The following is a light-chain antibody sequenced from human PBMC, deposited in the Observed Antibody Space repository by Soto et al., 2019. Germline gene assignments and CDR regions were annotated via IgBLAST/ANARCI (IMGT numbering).Light chain of an antibody. CDR1: QTVASN. V-gene: IGKV3-15*01. Sequence: EIVMTQSPASLSVSPGDGATLSCRASQTVASNLAWYQQKPGQGPRLLIHGASTRAADVPARFSGSGSGTDFTLTISSLQSEDFAVYYCQQYHNWPPQYTFGQGTKLQI. CDR3: QQYHNWPPQYT. CDR2: GAS. J-gene: IGKJ2*01.